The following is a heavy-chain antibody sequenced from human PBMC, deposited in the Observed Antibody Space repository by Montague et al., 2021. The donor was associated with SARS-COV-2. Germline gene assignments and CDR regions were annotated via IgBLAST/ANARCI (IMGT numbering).Heavy chain of an antibody. V-gene: IGHV4-4*02. CDR2: IYYAGNT. D-gene: IGHD3-16*01. J-gene: IGHJ6*02. Sequence: SETLSLTCAVSDGSISSPNWWNWVRQPPGKGLERIGEIYYAGNTNYNPSLKSRVTIFIDKSKNHFSLQLSSVTAADTAVYYCAGGGTYHYGMDVWGQGTTVAVSS. CDR1: DGSISSPNW. CDR3: AGGGTYHYGMDV.